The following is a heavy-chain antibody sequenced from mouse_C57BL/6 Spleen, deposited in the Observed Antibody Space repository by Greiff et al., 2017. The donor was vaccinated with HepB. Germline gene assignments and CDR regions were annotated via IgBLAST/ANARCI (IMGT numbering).Heavy chain of an antibody. V-gene: IGHV1-69*01. CDR2: IDPSDSYT. J-gene: IGHJ4*01. D-gene: IGHD2-2*01. Sequence: QVQLQQPGAELVMPGASVQLSCKASGYTFTSYWMHWVKQRPGQGLEWIGEIDPSDSYTNYNQKFKGKSTLTVDKSSSTAYMQLSSLTSEDSAVYYCALYGYDENYYAMDYWGQGTAVTVSS. CDR1: GYTFTSYW. CDR3: ALYGYDENYYAMDY.